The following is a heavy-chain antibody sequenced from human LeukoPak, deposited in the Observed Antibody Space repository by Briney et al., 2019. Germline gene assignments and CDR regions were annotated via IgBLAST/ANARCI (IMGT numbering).Heavy chain of an antibody. Sequence: GGSLRLSCAASGFTFGISWMSWVRQAPGKGLECVGNIKPDGSEKYYVDSVKGRFTISRDNAKNSLYLQMNSLRAEDTAVYLCASGNSFDYWGQGTLVTVSS. CDR2: IKPDGSEK. J-gene: IGHJ4*02. V-gene: IGHV3-7*01. CDR1: GFTFGISW. CDR3: ASGNSFDY.